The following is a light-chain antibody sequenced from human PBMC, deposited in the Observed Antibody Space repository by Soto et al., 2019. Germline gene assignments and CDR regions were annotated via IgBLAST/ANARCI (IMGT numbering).Light chain of an antibody. CDR3: QQYGSSST. CDR1: QSVSSSY. Sequence: EIVLTQSPATLSVSPWDRATLSCRASQSVSSSYLAWYQQKPGQAPRLLIYRTSNRATGIPDRFSGSGSGTDFTLTISRLEPEDFAVYYCQQYGSSSTFGQGTKVDIK. CDR2: RTS. J-gene: IGKJ1*01. V-gene: IGKV3-20*01.